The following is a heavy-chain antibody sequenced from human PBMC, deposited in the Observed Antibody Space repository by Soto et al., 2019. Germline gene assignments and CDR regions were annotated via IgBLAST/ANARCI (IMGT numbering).Heavy chain of an antibody. J-gene: IGHJ5*02. V-gene: IGHV3-74*01. CDR2: INSDGSST. Sequence: GGSLRLSCAASGFTFSSYWMHWVRQAPGKGLVWVSRINSDGSSTSYADSVKGRFTISRDNAKNTLYLQMNSLRAEDTAVYYCATESATGFWFDPWGQGTLVTVSS. D-gene: IGHD6-25*01. CDR1: GFTFSSYW. CDR3: ATESATGFWFDP.